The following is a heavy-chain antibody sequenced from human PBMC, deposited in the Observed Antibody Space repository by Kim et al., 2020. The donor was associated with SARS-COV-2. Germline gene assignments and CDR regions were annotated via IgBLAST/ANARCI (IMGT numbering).Heavy chain of an antibody. V-gene: IGHV3-74*01. J-gene: IGHJ6*02. Sequence: STSHADSVKGRFTISRDNAKNTLYLQMNSLRAEDTAVYYCARTSYYNGMDVWGQGTTVTVSS. CDR2: ST. CDR3: ARTSYYNGMDV.